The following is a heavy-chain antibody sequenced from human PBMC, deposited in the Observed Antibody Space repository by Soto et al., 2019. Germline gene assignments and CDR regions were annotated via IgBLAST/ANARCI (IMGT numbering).Heavy chain of an antibody. V-gene: IGHV3-23*01. D-gene: IGHD3-22*01. CDR1: EFTFNKAW. J-gene: IGHJ4*02. CDR3: AKNPGYYYDSTGYHFDY. Sequence: GGSLRLSCAASEFTFNKAWMSWVRQAPGKGLEWVSAISYGGGTTYYADSVKGRFTISRDNSKNTLYLQMNSLRAEDTAVYYCAKNPGYYYDSTGYHFDYWGQGTLVTVSS. CDR2: ISYGGGTT.